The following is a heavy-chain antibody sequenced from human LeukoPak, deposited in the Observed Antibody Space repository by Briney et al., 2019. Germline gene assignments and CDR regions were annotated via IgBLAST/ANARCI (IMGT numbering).Heavy chain of an antibody. V-gene: IGHV3-33*01. J-gene: IGHJ4*02. CDR2: IWYDGSNK. D-gene: IGHD3-9*01. Sequence: GGSLRLSCAASGFTFSSYGMHWVRQAPGKGLEWAAVIWYDGSNKYYADSVKGRFTISRDNSKNTLYLQMNSLRAEDTAVYYCARGFDWPQPFDYWGQGTLVTVSS. CDR1: GFTFSSYG. CDR3: ARGFDWPQPFDY.